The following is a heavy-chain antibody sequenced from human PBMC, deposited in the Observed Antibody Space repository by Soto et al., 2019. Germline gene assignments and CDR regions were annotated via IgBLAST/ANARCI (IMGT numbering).Heavy chain of an antibody. CDR2: ISAHNGNT. CDR1: GYAFTTYG. D-gene: IGHD6-6*01. V-gene: IGHV1-18*01. CDR3: ARGRDGDY. J-gene: IGHJ4*02. Sequence: QVHLVQSGAEVKKPGASVKVSCKGSGYAFTTYGITWVRQAPGQGLEWMGWISAHNGNTNYAQKLQGRVTVTRDTSTITAYLELRSLRPDVTAVYYCARGRDGDYGGQGARVTVSS.